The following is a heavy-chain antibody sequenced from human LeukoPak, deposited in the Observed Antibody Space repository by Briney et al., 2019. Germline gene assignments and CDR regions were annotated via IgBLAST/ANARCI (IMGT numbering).Heavy chain of an antibody. CDR2: ISGSGGTT. V-gene: IGHV3-23*01. Sequence: PGGSLRLSCAASGFTFYNSGISWVRQAPGKGLEWVSAISGSGGTTYYADSVKGRFTISRDDSKNTLYLQMNSLRAEDTAVYYCAIEQWELKYWGQGTLVTVSS. CDR3: AIEQWELKY. D-gene: IGHD1-26*01. CDR1: GFTFYNSG. J-gene: IGHJ4*02.